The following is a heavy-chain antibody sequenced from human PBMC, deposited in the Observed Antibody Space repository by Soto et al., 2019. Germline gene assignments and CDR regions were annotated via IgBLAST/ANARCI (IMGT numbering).Heavy chain of an antibody. V-gene: IGHV1-46*01. Sequence: GASVNASCKPSGYTFTSDYMRWVRQAPGQGLEWMGIINPSGGSTSYAQKFQGRVTMTRDTSTSTVYMELSSLRSEDTAVYYCARVVDSGYDLSYWGQGTLVTVSS. CDR3: ARVVDSGYDLSY. D-gene: IGHD5-12*01. J-gene: IGHJ4*02. CDR2: INPSGGST. CDR1: GYTFTSDY.